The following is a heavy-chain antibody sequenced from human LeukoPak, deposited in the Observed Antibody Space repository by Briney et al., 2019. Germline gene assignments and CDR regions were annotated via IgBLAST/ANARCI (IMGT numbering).Heavy chain of an antibody. Sequence: GGSLRLSCAASGFTFSSYWMHWVRQAPGKGLVWVSRLNSDGSSTSYADSVKGRFTISRDNSKNTLFLQMNSLRPDDTALYYCARARRASGYYSSISLWGQGTMVTVSS. CDR2: LNSDGSST. CDR1: GFTFSSYW. CDR3: ARARRASGYYSSISL. J-gene: IGHJ3*01. D-gene: IGHD3-3*01. V-gene: IGHV3-74*01.